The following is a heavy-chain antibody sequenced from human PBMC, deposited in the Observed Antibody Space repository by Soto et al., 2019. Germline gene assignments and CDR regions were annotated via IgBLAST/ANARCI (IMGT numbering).Heavy chain of an antibody. CDR1: GASISGFY. J-gene: IGHJ5*02. D-gene: IGHD1-1*01. V-gene: IGHV4-4*07. CDR2: IYATGTT. CDR3: VRDGTKTLRDWFDP. Sequence: PSETLSLTCTVSGASISGFYWTWIRKSAGKGLEWIGRIYATGTTDYNPSLKSRVMMSVDTSKKQFSLKLRSVTAADTAVYYCVRDGTKTLRDWFDPWGQGISVTVSS.